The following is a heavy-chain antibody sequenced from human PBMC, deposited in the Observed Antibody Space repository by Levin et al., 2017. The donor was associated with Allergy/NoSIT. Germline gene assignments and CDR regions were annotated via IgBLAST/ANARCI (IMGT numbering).Heavy chain of an antibody. CDR1: GFTFSSYA. CDR2: ISGSGGSK. J-gene: IGHJ4*02. CDR3: AKSSPRGYYGSGSYLTGKLDY. V-gene: IGHV3-23*01. Sequence: GGSLRLSCAASGFTFSSYAMSWVRQAPGKGLEWVSAISGSGGSKYYADSVKGRFTISRDNSKNTLYLQMNSLRAEDTAVYYCAKSSPRGYYGSGSYLTGKLDYWGQGTLVTVSS. D-gene: IGHD3-10*01.